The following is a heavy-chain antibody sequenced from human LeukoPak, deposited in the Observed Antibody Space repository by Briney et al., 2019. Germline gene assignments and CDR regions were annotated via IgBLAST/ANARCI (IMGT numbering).Heavy chain of an antibody. D-gene: IGHD3-10*01. CDR2: MYHSGDT. J-gene: IGHJ4*02. CDR3: ARSPITMVREIDY. V-gene: IGHV4-38-2*02. Sequence: SETLSLTCTVSGYSVSSGYYWGWIRQPPGKGLEWIGSMYHSGDTYYNPSLKSRVTISVDTSKNQLSLKLSSVTAADTAVYYCARSPITMVREIDYWGQGTLVTVSS. CDR1: GYSVSSGYY.